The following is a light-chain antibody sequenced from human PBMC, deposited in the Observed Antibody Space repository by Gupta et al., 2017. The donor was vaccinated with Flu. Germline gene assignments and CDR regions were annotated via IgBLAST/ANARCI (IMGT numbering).Light chain of an antibody. V-gene: IGKV1-33*01. CDR2: DAS. Sequence: DNQMTQSPSSLSASVGDRVTITCRASQDITNYLNWYQQKPGRAPKLLIYDASNLAAGVPSRFSGSGSGTDFSFTITSLQPEDIATYYCQQYENLPLTFGPGTKVDFK. CDR3: QQYENLPLT. CDR1: QDITNY. J-gene: IGKJ3*01.